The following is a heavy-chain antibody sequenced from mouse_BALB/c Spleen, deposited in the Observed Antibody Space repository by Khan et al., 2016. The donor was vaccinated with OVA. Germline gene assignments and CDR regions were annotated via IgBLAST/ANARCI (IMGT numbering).Heavy chain of an antibody. D-gene: IGHD2-14*01. CDR3: VREGAYYRSDGWFAY. CDR2: IITSNDYT. Sequence: QVQLKESGAELARPGASVKMSCKASGYTFTTYTIHWVKQRPGQGLEWIGYIITSNDYTNYNQKFKDMATLTADKSSSTAYMQLSSLTSEDSAVYYCVREGAYYRSDGWFAYWGQGTLVTVSA. V-gene: IGHV1-4*01. J-gene: IGHJ3*01. CDR1: GYTFTTYT.